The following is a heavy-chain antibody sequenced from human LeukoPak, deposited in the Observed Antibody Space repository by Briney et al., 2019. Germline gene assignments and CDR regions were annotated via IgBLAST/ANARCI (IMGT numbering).Heavy chain of an antibody. CDR2: IKSKTDGGTT. Sequence: GGSLRLSCAASGFTFSSYGMHWVRQAPGKGLEWVGRIKSKTDGGTTDYAAPVKGRFTISRDDSKNTLYLQMNSLKTEDTAVYYCTTAALYRSSSYAFNIWGQGTMVTVSS. V-gene: IGHV3-15*01. CDR1: GFTFSSYG. D-gene: IGHD6-13*01. CDR3: TTAALYRSSSYAFNI. J-gene: IGHJ3*02.